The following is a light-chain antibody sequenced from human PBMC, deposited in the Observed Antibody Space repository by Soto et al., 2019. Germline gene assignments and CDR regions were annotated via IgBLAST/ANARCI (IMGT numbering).Light chain of an antibody. CDR1: SSDIGAYNY. V-gene: IGLV2-14*01. Sequence: QSVLTQPASVSGSPGQSITISCPGSSSDIGAYNYVSWFQQYPGKAHKLIISEVSNRPSGVSNRFSGSKSGTAAYLTISGLQTEYEADYFCFSFTTDWTHVFGTGTKVTVL. J-gene: IGLJ1*01. CDR2: EVS. CDR3: FSFTTDWTHV.